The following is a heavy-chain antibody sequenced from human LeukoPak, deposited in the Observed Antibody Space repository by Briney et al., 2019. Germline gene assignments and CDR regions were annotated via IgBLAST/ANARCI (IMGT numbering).Heavy chain of an antibody. CDR2: ISAYNSNT. J-gene: IGHJ4*02. CDR3: ARGASDTAMVPYYFDY. Sequence: ASVKVSCKASGYTFTSYGISWVRQAPGQGLEWMGWISAYNSNTNYAQKLQGRVTMTTDTSTSTAYMELRSLRSDDTAVYYCARGASDTAMVPYYFDYWGQGTLVTVSS. V-gene: IGHV1-18*01. D-gene: IGHD5-18*01. CDR1: GYTFTSYG.